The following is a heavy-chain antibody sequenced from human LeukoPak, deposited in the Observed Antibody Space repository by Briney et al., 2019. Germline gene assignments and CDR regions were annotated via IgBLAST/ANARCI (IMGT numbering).Heavy chain of an antibody. CDR1: GYTFTSYA. CDR3: ARSPRLVVPAIVDY. D-gene: IGHD2-2*01. CDR2: INTNTGNP. Sequence: ASVKVSCKASGYTFTSYAMNWVRQAPGQGLEWMGWINTNTGNPTYAQGFTGRFVFSLDTSVSTAYLQICSLKAEDTAVYYCARSPRLVVPAIVDYWGQGTLVTVSS. V-gene: IGHV7-4-1*01. J-gene: IGHJ4*02.